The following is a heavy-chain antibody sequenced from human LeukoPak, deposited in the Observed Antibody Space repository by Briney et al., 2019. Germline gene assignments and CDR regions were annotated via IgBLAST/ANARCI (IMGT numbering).Heavy chain of an antibody. CDR3: ARDLIVESGYYFDY. Sequence: GGSLRLSCAASGFTFSSYSMNWVRQAPGKGLVWVAVIWYDGSNKYYADSVKGRFTISRDNSKNTLYLQMNSLRAEDTAVYYCARDLIVESGYYFDYWGQGTLVTVSS. D-gene: IGHD1-26*01. CDR1: GFTFSSYS. V-gene: IGHV3-33*08. J-gene: IGHJ4*02. CDR2: IWYDGSNK.